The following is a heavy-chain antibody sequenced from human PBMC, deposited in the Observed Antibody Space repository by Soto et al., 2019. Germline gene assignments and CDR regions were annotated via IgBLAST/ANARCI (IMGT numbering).Heavy chain of an antibody. CDR2: IYPGDHET. D-gene: IGHD6-13*01. J-gene: IGHJ4*02. CDR1: GYTFSNFW. Sequence: GESLKISCQCSGYTFSNFWIGWVRQLPGKGLEWMGIIYPGDHETRYSPSFHGKVTISADKSINTAYLQWNSLEASDTAFYFCARSPRSSPYFDYWGQGALVTVPS. V-gene: IGHV5-51*01. CDR3: ARSPRSSPYFDY.